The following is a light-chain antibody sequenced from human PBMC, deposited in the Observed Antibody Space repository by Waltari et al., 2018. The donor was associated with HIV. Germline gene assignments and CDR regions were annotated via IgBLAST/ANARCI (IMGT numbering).Light chain of an antibody. Sequence: DIQMTQSPSPLSAYVGDRVTITCRASQNMCNFLNWYQQKPGKAPKLLIYAASTLVSGVPSRFSGSGSGTDFTLTISSVQPEDFATYSCQQTYTTPRTFGQGTKVEF. CDR1: QNMCNF. J-gene: IGKJ1*01. V-gene: IGKV1-39*01. CDR3: QQTYTTPRT. CDR2: AAS.